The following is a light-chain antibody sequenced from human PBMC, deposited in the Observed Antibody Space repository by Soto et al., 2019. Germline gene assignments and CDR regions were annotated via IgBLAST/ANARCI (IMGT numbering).Light chain of an antibody. J-gene: IGKJ1*01. V-gene: IGKV3-20*01. CDR1: QSVSSSY. Sequence: EIVLTQSTGTLSLSLGERATLSCRASQSVSSSYLAWYQQKPGQAPRLLIFGASSRATGIPDRFSGSGSGTDFTLTISRLEPEDFGVYYCQQYGTSPEWTFGQGTKVEIK. CDR2: GAS. CDR3: QQYGTSPEWT.